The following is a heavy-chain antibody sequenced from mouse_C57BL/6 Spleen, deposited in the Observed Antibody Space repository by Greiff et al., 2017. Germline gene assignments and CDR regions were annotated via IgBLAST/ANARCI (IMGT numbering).Heavy chain of an antibody. J-gene: IGHJ4*01. Sequence: EVKLVESGGGLVQPKGSLKLSCAASGFSFNTYAMNWVRQAPGKGLEWVARIRSKSNNYATYYADSVKDRFTISRDDSESMLYLQMNNLKTEATAMYYCVRLKANWDAMDYWGQGTSVTVSS. D-gene: IGHD4-1*01. V-gene: IGHV10-1*01. CDR3: VRLKANWDAMDY. CDR2: IRSKSNNYAT. CDR1: GFSFNTYA.